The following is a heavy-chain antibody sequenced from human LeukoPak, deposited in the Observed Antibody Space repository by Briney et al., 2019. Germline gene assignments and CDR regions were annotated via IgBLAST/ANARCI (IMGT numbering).Heavy chain of an antibody. D-gene: IGHD3-22*01. CDR3: ARHYYDSSGYYYVRY. Sequence: SETLSLTCTVSGGSIRSSTYYWGWIRHPPGKGLEWIGSIYYSGSTYYNPSLKSRVTISVDTSKNQFSLKLSSVTAADTAVYYCARHYYDSSGYYYVRYWGQGTLVTVSS. CDR1: GGSIRSSTYY. V-gene: IGHV4-39*01. J-gene: IGHJ4*02. CDR2: IYYSGST.